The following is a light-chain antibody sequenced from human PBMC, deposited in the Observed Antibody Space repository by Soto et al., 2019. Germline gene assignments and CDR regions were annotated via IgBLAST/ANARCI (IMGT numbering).Light chain of an antibody. V-gene: IGLV2-14*01. J-gene: IGLJ1*01. CDR2: GVT. CDR3: SSYTSASTLLYL. CDR1: SSDVGGYNY. Sequence: LTQPASVSGSPGQSITISCTGTSSDVGGYNYVSWYQQHPGIAPKLLIYGVTNRPSGVSTRFSGSKSGNTASLTISGLQAEDEADYHCSSYTSASTLLYLFGTGTKLTVL.